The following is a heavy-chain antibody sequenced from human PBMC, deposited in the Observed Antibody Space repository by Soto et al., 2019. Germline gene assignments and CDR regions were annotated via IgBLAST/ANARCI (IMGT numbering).Heavy chain of an antibody. V-gene: IGHV3-23*01. D-gene: IGHD7-27*01. CDR2: ISDSGSFT. J-gene: IGHJ2*01. CDR3: AKRPLNWGRWYFDL. Sequence: EVQLLESGGGLVQPGGSLRLFCAASGITFSNYAMTWVRQAPGKGLEWVSVISDSGSFTFYADSVKGRFTISRDNSGGTLYLQMNSLRAEDTAIYYCAKRPLNWGRWYFDLWGRGTLVTVSS. CDR1: GITFSNYA.